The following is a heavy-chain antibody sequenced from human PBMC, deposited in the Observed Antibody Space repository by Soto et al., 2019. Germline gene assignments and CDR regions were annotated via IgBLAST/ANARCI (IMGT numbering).Heavy chain of an antibody. CDR3: AREHRPSGSYLLNWFDP. D-gene: IGHD3-10*01. Sequence: QVQLVQSGAEVKKPGASVKVSCKASGYTFTSYAMHWVRQAPGQRLEWMGWINAGNGNTKYSQKFQGRVTITRDTSASTAYMELSSLRSEDTAVYYCAREHRPSGSYLLNWFDPWGQGTLVTVSS. CDR2: INAGNGNT. CDR1: GYTFTSYA. V-gene: IGHV1-3*01. J-gene: IGHJ5*02.